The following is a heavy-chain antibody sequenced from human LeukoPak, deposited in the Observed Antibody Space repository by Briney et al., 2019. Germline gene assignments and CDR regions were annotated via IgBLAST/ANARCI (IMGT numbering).Heavy chain of an antibody. D-gene: IGHD3-22*01. CDR3: AKDSRYDSSGYLDY. CDR1: GFTFDDYA. CDR2: ISWNSGSI. Sequence: GGSLRLSCAASGFTFDDYAMHWVRQAPGKGLEWVSGISWNSGSIGCADSVKGRFTISRDNAKNSLYLQMNSLRAEDMALYYCAKDSRYDSSGYLDYWGQGTLVTVSS. V-gene: IGHV3-9*03. J-gene: IGHJ4*02.